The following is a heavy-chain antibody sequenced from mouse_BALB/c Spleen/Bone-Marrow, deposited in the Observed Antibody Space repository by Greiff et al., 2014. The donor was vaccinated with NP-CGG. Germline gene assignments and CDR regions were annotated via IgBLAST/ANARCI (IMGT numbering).Heavy chain of an antibody. CDR1: GFTFSTYG. CDR2: INSGGSYT. V-gene: IGHV5-6*01. J-gene: IGHJ4*01. CDR3: TSRGRYEERTDMDY. D-gene: IGHD2-14*01. Sequence: EVQLVESGGDLVKPGGSLKLSCAASGFTFSTYGMSWVRQTPDKRLEWVATINSGGSYTYYPDSVMGRFTISRDNAKNTLYLQMTSLKSENTDMYYGTSRGRYEERTDMDYWGHGTSVTVSS.